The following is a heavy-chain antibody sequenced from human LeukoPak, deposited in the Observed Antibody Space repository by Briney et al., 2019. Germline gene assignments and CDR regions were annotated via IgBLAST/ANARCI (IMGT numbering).Heavy chain of an antibody. J-gene: IGHJ4*02. D-gene: IGHD3-16*02. CDR3: ARDFWGTYRVDYFDY. Sequence: GGSLRLPCAASGFTFSNYWMSWVRRAPGKGLEWGANIKQDGSETYYVDSVRGRFTISRDNAKKSLCLQMNSLRAEDTAIYYCARDFWGTYRVDYFDYWGQGTLVTVSS. CDR1: GFTFSNYW. V-gene: IGHV3-7*01. CDR2: IKQDGSET.